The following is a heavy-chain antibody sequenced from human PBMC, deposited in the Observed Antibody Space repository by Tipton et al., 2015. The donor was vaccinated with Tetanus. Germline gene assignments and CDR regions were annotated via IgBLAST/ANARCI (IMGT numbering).Heavy chain of an antibody. Sequence: SLRLSCAASGFTFSSYGMHWVRQAPGKGLEWVAVIWYDGSNKYYADSVKGRFTISRDNSKNTLYLQMNSLRAEDTAVYYCARDPPYGGNFGDAFDIWGQGTMVTVSS. CDR2: IWYDGSNK. J-gene: IGHJ3*02. CDR3: ARDPPYGGNFGDAFDI. CDR1: GFTFSSYG. D-gene: IGHD4-23*01. V-gene: IGHV3-33*01.